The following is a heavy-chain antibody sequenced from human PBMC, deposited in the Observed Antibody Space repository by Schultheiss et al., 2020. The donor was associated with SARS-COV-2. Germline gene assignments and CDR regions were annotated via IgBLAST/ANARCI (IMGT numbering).Heavy chain of an antibody. CDR2: IYHSGST. CDR1: GYSISSGYY. V-gene: IGHV4-38-2*01. CDR3: ARGYNWNDSSFDY. D-gene: IGHD1-1*01. J-gene: IGHJ4*02. Sequence: SETLSLTCAVSGYSISSGYYWGWIRQPPGKGLEWIGYIYHSGSTYYNPSLKSRLTISVDTSRNQFSLKLSSVTAADTAVYYCARGYNWNDSSFDYWGQGTLVTVSS.